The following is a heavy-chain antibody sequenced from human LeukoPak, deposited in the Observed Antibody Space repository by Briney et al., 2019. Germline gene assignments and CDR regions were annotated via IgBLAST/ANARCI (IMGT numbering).Heavy chain of an antibody. CDR2: IYPGDSDT. CDR1: GYSFTSYW. V-gene: IGHV5-51*01. CDR3: ARRVGYSYGLNWFDP. Sequence: GESLKISCKGSGYSFTSYWIGWVRQMPGKGLEWMGIIYPGDSDTRYSPSFQGQVTISADKSIGTAYLQWSSLKASDTAMYYCARRVGYSYGLNWFDPWGQGTLVTVSS. J-gene: IGHJ5*02. D-gene: IGHD5-18*01.